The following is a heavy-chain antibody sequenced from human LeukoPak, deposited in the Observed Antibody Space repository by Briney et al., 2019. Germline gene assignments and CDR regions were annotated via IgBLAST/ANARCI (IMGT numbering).Heavy chain of an antibody. CDR2: ISHVGSDQ. V-gene: IGHV3-30*14. J-gene: IGHJ3*02. CDR1: GFNFSNYA. CDR3: ARERVVRQWLVHIDAFDI. D-gene: IGHD6-19*01. Sequence: PGGSLRLSCAGSGFNFSNYAMHWVRQAPGKGLEWVAVISHVGSDQYYADSLKGRFTISRDNSKNTLYLQMNSLRAEDTAVYYCARERVVRQWLVHIDAFDIWGQGTMVTVSS.